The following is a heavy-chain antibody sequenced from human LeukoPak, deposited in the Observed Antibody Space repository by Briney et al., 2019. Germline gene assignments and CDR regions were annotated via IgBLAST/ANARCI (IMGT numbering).Heavy chain of an antibody. V-gene: IGHV3-72*01. CDR2: ITSKADSYTT. CDR1: GFTVSSDY. CDR3: TRSPLHVGPHDY. J-gene: IGHJ4*02. D-gene: IGHD1-26*01. Sequence: GGSLRLSCAASGFTVSSDYMTWVRQAPGKGLEWVGRITSKADSYTTEYATSVKGRFTVSGNTLKNSLYLQMNSLKTEDTAVYYCTRSPLHVGPHDYWGQGTLVTVSS.